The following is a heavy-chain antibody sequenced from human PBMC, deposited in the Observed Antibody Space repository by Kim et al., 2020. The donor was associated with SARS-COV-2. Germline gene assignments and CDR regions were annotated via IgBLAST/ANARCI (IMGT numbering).Heavy chain of an antibody. CDR3: ARDPRAAAGNAEYFQH. D-gene: IGHD6-13*01. V-gene: IGHV1-46*01. CDR2: INPSGGST. CDR1: GYTFTSYY. Sequence: ASVKVSCKASGYTFTSYYMNWVRQAPGQGLECMGIINPSGGSTSYAQKFQGRVTMTRDTSTSTVYMELSSLRSEDTAEYYCARDPRAAAGNAEYFQHWGQGTLVTVAS. J-gene: IGHJ1*01.